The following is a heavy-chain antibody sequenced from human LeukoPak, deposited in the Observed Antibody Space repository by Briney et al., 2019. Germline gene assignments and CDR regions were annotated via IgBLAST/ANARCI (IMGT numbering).Heavy chain of an antibody. CDR1: SGSITSYY. J-gene: IGHJ4*02. CDR2: LYTSGST. CDR3: ARDRAQTTTWESYLYYFDY. V-gene: IGHV4-4*07. Sequence: PSETLSLTCTVSSGSITSYYWSWIRQPAGKGLEWIGRLYTSGSTNYSPSLKSRVTMSVDTSKNQFSLKLSSVTAADTAVYYCARDRAQTTTWESYLYYFDYWGQGTLVTVSS. D-gene: IGHD1-26*01.